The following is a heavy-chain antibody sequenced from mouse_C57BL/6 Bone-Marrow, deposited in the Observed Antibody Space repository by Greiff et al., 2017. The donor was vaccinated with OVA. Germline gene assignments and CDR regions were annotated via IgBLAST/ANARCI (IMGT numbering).Heavy chain of an antibody. J-gene: IGHJ2*01. D-gene: IGHD1-1*01. CDR3: AREGYYYGSSRTDYFDY. CDR2: ILPGSGST. V-gene: IGHV1-9*01. Sequence: VQLQESGAELMKPGASVKLSCKATGYTFTGYWIEWVKQRPGHGLEWIGEILPGSGSTNYNEKFKGKATFTADTSSNTAYMQLSSLTTEDSAIYYCAREGYYYGSSRTDYFDYWGQGTTLTVSS. CDR1: GYTFTGYW.